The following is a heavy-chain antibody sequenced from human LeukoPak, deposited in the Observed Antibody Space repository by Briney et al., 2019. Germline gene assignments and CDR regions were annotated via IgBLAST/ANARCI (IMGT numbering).Heavy chain of an antibody. J-gene: IGHJ5*02. CDR3: ARGAGYSYGDNWFDP. V-gene: IGHV1-2*02. CDR2: INPNSGGT. CDR1: GYTFTGYY. Sequence: GASVKVSCKASGYTFTGYYMHWVRQAPGQGLEWMGWINPNSGGTNYAQKFQGRVTMTRDTSISTAYMELGRLRSDDTAVYYCARGAGYSYGDNWFDPWGQGTLVTVSS. D-gene: IGHD5-18*01.